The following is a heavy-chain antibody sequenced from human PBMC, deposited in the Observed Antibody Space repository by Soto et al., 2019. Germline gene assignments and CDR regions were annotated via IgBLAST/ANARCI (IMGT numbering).Heavy chain of an antibody. CDR2: INGDGSSP. CDR1: GFTFSSSW. D-gene: IGHD2-21*01. CDR3: VRDTWATRLDY. J-gene: IGHJ4*02. Sequence: EVQLVESGGVLVQPGGSLRVTCAASGFTFSSSWMHWVRQTPGKGLEWVARINGDGSSPGYADPVKGRFTLSRDNAKNKMDLQMTSLRVEDTGIYYCVRDTWATRLDYWGQGTLVTVSS. V-gene: IGHV3-74*01.